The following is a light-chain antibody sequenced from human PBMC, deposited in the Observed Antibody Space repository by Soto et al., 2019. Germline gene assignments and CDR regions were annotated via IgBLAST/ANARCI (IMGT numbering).Light chain of an antibody. CDR3: QQSGDSAST. CDR2: DAA. J-gene: IGKJ1*01. Sequence: EIVLTQSPGTLSLSPGERATLSCRASQSVRSNYLAWYQQKLGQAPRVLIYDAASRARGIPDRFSGSGSGTDFTRTISRLEPEDFAVYYCQQSGDSASTFGQGTKVDIK. CDR1: QSVRSNY. V-gene: IGKV3-20*01.